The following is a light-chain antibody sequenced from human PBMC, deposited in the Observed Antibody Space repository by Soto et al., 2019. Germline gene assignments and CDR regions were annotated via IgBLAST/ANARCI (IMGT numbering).Light chain of an antibody. Sequence: QSALTQPASVSGSPGQSITISCTGTSSDIGGYDYVSWYQQYPGKAPKLIIYEVSNRPSGISARFSGSKSGSAASLTVSGLQAEDEADYYCSSYSCRSPWVFGGGTKLTVL. V-gene: IGLV2-14*01. CDR3: SSYSCRSPWV. CDR2: EVS. CDR1: SSDIGGYDY. J-gene: IGLJ3*02.